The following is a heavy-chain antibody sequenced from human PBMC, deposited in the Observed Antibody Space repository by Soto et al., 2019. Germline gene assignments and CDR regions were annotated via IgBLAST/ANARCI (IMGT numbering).Heavy chain of an antibody. CDR2: ISSDGRST. J-gene: IGHJ4*02. CDR3: VKDRYIDY. V-gene: IGHV3-64D*06. Sequence: GGSLRLSCSVSGFTLSTYAMHWVRQAPGKGLGYASSISSDGRSTYYADSVKGRFTISRDNSKNTLYLQMSSLRAEDTAMYYCVKDRYIDYWGQGTLVTVSS. CDR1: GFTLSTYA.